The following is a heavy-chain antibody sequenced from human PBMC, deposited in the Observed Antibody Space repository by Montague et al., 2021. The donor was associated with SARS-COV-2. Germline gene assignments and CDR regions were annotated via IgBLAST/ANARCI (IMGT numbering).Heavy chain of an antibody. J-gene: IGHJ6*02. CDR2: IYSGGNT. CDR3: ARDGSSSWYGSYYYGMDV. D-gene: IGHD6-13*01. V-gene: IGHV3-66*02. Sequence: SLRLSCAASGFTVSSNYMSWVRQAPGKGLEWVSVIYSGGNTYYADSVKGRFTISRDNSKNTLYLQMNSLRAEDTAVYYCARDGSSSWYGSYYYGMDVWGQGTTVTVSS. CDR1: GFTVSSNY.